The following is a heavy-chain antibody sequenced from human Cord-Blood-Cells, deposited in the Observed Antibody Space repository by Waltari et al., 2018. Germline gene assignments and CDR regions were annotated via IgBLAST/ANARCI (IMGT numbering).Heavy chain of an antibody. CDR1: GYTFTGYY. V-gene: IGHV1-2*02. Sequence: QVQLVQSGAEVKKPGASVKVSCKASGYTFTGYYMHWVRQAPGQGLEWMGWNNPNSGGTNHAQKFQGRVTMTRDTSISTAYMELSRLRSDDTAVYYCAAYSSGWYGLYWGQGTLVTVSS. D-gene: IGHD6-19*01. CDR2: NNPNSGGT. CDR3: AAYSSGWYGLY. J-gene: IGHJ4*02.